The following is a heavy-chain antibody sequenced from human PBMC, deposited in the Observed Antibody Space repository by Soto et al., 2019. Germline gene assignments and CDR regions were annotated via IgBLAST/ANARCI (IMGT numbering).Heavy chain of an antibody. CDR1: GDSFSDYY. CDR3: ARGHYSSGWPIDH. J-gene: IGHJ4*02. Sequence: PSETLSLTCTVCGDSFSDYYWNWIRQVPGKGLEWIGFVFHSATTSYNPSLKTRVAISDDTSKKQFSLRLTSVTAADTAIYYCARGHYSSGWPIDHWGQGILVTVSS. CDR2: VFHSATT. V-gene: IGHV4-59*01. D-gene: IGHD6-19*01.